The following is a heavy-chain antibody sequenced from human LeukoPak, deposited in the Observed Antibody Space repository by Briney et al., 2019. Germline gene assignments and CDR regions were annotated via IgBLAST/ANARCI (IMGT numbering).Heavy chain of an antibody. CDR2: IYYSGST. CDR3: ARRPKGYYDSSGYYH. J-gene: IGHJ4*02. V-gene: IGHV4-39*01. D-gene: IGHD3-22*01. Sequence: SETLSLTCTVSGGSISSYYWSWIRQPPGKGLEWIGSIYYSGSTYYNPSLKSRVTISVDTSKNQFSLKLSSVTAADTAVYYCARRPKGYYDSSGYYHWGQGTLVTVSS. CDR1: GGSISSYY.